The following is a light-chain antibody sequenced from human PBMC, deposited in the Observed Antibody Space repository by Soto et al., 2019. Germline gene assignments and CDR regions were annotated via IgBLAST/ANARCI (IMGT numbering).Light chain of an antibody. CDR3: HQYNNWLRT. J-gene: IGKJ1*01. CDR1: QSVSSN. Sequence: ETVMTQSPATLSVSPGERATLSCWASQSVSSNLAWYQQKPGQAPRLLIYGASTRATGIPARFSGSGSGTEFTLTISSLQSEDFAVYYCHQYNNWLRTFGQGTKVEIK. CDR2: GAS. V-gene: IGKV3-15*01.